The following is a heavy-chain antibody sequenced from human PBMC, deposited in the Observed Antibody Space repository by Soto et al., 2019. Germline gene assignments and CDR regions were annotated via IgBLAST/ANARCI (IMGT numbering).Heavy chain of an antibody. V-gene: IGHV4-4*07. CDR3: ARDYDVNTALDYWYFDL. CDR2: IYTSGRT. D-gene: IGHD5-18*01. CDR1: GGSIGNHY. Sequence: QVQLQESGPGLVKPSESLSLTCTVSGGSIGNHYWAWIRQSAGKGLEWIGRIYTSGRTHYNPSLTGRVTMSIDTSKNQFSLRLTSVTAADTAMYYCARDYDVNTALDYWYFDLWGRGTLVTVSS. J-gene: IGHJ2*01.